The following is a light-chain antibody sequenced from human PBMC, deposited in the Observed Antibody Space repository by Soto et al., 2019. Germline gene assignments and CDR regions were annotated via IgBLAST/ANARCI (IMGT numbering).Light chain of an antibody. Sequence: DIQMTQSPSSLSASVGDRVTITCRSSQSISSYLNWYRQKPGKVPKLLIYSASNLQSGVPSRFSGSGSGTDFTLTISSLQPEDFATYYCQHADSFPLITFGQGTRLEIK. CDR2: SAS. V-gene: IGKV1-39*01. J-gene: IGKJ5*01. CDR1: QSISSY. CDR3: QHADSFPLIT.